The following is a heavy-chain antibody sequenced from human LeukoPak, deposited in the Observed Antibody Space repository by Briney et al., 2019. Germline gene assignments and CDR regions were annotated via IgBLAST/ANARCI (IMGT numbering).Heavy chain of an antibody. CDR3: ARERWAVATFWFDP. D-gene: IGHD5-12*01. Sequence: GGSLRLSCAASGFTFSSYWMSWVRQAPGKGLEWVANIKQDGSEKYYVDSVKGRFTISRDNAKNSLYLQMNSLRAEDTAVYYCARERWAVATFWFDPWGQGTLVTVSS. J-gene: IGHJ5*02. V-gene: IGHV3-7*03. CDR1: GFTFSSYW. CDR2: IKQDGSEK.